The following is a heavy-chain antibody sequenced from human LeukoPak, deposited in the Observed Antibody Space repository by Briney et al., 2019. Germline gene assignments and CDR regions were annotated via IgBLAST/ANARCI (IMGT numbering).Heavy chain of an antibody. CDR1: DGSISSSSYY. J-gene: IGHJ4*02. CDR2: MLYSGDS. V-gene: IGHV4-39*07. Sequence: SETLSLTCTVSDGSISSSSYYWAWIRQPPGKGLEWLGSMLYSGDSYYNPSLKSRVTLSIDTFKNQFSLKLTSVTAEDTAFYFCARGPNSFNSFSYYFDSWGQGSQITVSS. CDR3: ARGPNSFNSFSYYFDS. D-gene: IGHD2-21*01.